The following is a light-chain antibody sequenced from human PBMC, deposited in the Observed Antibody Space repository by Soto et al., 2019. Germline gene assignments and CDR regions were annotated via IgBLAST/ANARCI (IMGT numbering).Light chain of an antibody. V-gene: IGKV3-11*01. CDR3: QQRSNWPPSIT. J-gene: IGKJ5*01. CDR2: DAS. CDR1: QSVSKY. Sequence: EVVLTQSPATLSLSPGERATLSCRASQSVSKYLAWYQQKPGQAPRVLIYDASNRASGIPARFSGSGSGTDFTLPISSLEPDDFAVYYCQQRSNWPPSITFGQGTRLEIK.